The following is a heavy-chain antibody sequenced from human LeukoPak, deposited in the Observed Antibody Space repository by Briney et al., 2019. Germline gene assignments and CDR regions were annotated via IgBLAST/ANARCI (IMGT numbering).Heavy chain of an antibody. Sequence: ASVKVSCKASGYTFTGYYMHWVRQAPGQGLEWMGWINPNSGGTNYAQKFQGRVTMTRDTSISTVYMELSSLRSEDTAVYYCARADFWSGHVDYWGQGTLVTVSS. CDR2: INPNSGGT. D-gene: IGHD3-3*01. J-gene: IGHJ4*02. CDR1: GYTFTGYY. CDR3: ARADFWSGHVDY. V-gene: IGHV1-2*02.